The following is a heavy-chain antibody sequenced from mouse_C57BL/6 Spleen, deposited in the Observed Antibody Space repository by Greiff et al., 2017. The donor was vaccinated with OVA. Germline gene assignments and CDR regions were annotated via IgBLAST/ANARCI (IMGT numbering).Heavy chain of an antibody. Sequence: QVQLQQPGAELVRPGSSVKLSCKASGYTFTSYWMHWVKQRPIQGLEWIGNIDPSDSETHYNQKFKDKATLTVDKSSSTAYMQLSSLTSEDSAVYYCARSNGYYSWFAYWGQGTLVTVSA. CDR3: ARSNGYYSWFAY. CDR1: GYTFTSYW. J-gene: IGHJ3*01. CDR2: IDPSDSET. D-gene: IGHD2-3*01. V-gene: IGHV1-52*01.